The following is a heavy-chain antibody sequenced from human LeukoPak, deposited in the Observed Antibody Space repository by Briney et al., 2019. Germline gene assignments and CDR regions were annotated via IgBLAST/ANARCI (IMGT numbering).Heavy chain of an antibody. CDR1: GYTFTGYY. D-gene: IGHD4-23*01. Sequence: ASVKVSCKASGYTFTGYYMHWVRQAPGQGLEWMGWINPNSGGTNYAQKFQGRVTMTRDTSISTAYMELSRLRSDDTAVYYCARVPRATVVTYDHWGQRTLVTVSS. V-gene: IGHV1-2*02. CDR3: ARVPRATVVTYDH. J-gene: IGHJ5*02. CDR2: INPNSGGT.